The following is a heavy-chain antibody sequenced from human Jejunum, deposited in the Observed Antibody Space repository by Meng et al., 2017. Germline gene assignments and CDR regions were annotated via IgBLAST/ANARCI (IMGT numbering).Heavy chain of an antibody. D-gene: IGHD1-7*01. CDR1: GGFSSIYW. Sequence: QVQRQGSGPGLVRPSGARSLTCAVSGGFSSIYWWSWLRQPPGKGLEWIGEMHQSGSSNYNPSLKSRLTMSVDESKNHFSLKLNSVTAADTAVYYCARGWKYAWFNWGQGTLVTVSS. J-gene: IGHJ4*02. CDR3: ARGWKYAWFN. V-gene: IGHV4-4*02. CDR2: MHQSGSS.